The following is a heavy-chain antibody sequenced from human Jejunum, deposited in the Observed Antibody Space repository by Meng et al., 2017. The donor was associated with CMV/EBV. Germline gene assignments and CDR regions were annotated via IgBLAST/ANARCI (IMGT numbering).Heavy chain of an antibody. CDR3: ARVGGAQHGDFDF. CDR2: INHSGST. CDR1: GESFSGYY. Sequence: QVHVQHGGSGLLKPSEALSPTCTVYGESFSGYYWTWIRQPPGKGLEWIGEINHSGSTNYNPSLKSRVTILVDTSKRQFSLRLSFVTAADTAVYYCARVGGAQHGDFDFWGQGTLVTVSS. D-gene: IGHD4-17*01. V-gene: IGHV4-34*01. J-gene: IGHJ4*02.